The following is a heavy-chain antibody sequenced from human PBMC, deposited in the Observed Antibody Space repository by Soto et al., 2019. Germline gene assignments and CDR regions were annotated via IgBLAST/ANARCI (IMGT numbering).Heavy chain of an antibody. CDR1: GGSISSGGYY. V-gene: IGHV4-31*03. Sequence: SETLSLTCTVSGGSISSGGYYWSWIRQHPGKGLEWIGYIYYSGSTYYNPSLKSRVTISVDTSKNQFSLKLSSVTAADTAVYYCATGAESLITGTASSFDYWGQGTLVTVSS. CDR3: ATGAESLITGTASSFDY. CDR2: IYYSGST. J-gene: IGHJ4*02. D-gene: IGHD1-7*01.